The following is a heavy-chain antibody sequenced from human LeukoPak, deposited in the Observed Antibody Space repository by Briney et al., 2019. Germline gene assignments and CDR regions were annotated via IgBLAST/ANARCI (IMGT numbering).Heavy chain of an antibody. J-gene: IGHJ4*02. D-gene: IGHD6-19*01. CDR1: RYTFTNYY. V-gene: IGHV1-46*01. Sequence: ASVKVSCKASRYTFTNYYMHWVGQAPGQQVEGMGIINPSGGRTSYAQKLPARVTMPRDMSTSTFYMELSCLRSEDTAVYYCARDLCLAVAACISDYWGKGTLVTASS. CDR2: INPSGGRT. CDR3: ARDLCLAVAACISDY.